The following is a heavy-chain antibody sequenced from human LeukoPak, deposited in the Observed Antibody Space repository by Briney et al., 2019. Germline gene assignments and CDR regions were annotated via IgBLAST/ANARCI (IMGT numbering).Heavy chain of an antibody. D-gene: IGHD6-13*01. J-gene: IGHJ6*03. V-gene: IGHV3-74*01. CDR2: INTDGSST. CDR1: GFTFSSYW. Sequence: PGGSLRLSCAASGFTFSSYWMYWVRQAPGKGLVWVSRINTDGSSTSYADSVKGRFTISRDNAKNTLYLQMNSLRAEDTAVYYCAREEYSSSWEVFYYMDVWGKGTTVTVSS. CDR3: AREEYSSSWEVFYYMDV.